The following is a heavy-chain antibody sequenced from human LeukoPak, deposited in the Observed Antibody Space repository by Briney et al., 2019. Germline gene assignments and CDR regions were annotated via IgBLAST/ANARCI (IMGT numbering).Heavy chain of an antibody. V-gene: IGHV4-4*02. J-gene: IGHJ4*02. CDR3: ARHRGATMGPSDD. D-gene: IGHD1-26*01. CDR1: GASISSGDR. CDR2: INHSRST. Sequence: SETLSLTCTVSGASISSGDRWTWVRQSPGKRLEWIGEINHSRSTNYNPSLKSRVTISVDKPENHFSLKLSSVTAADTAVYYCARHRGATMGPSDDWGQGTLVTVSS.